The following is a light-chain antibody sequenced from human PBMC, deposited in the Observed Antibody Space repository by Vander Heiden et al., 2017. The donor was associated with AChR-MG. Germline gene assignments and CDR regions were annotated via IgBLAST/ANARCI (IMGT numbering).Light chain of an antibody. Sequence: QSALTQPASVSGSPGQSITISCTGTSSDGGHYNFVSWFQQHPGKAPNLIIYDFTNRPSGVSPRFSGSKSGNTASLTISGLQAEDEADYYCNSYTGNNTLVFGGGTKLTVL. V-gene: IGLV2-14*03. CDR2: DFT. CDR3: NSYTGNNTLV. CDR1: SSDGGHYNF. J-gene: IGLJ2*01.